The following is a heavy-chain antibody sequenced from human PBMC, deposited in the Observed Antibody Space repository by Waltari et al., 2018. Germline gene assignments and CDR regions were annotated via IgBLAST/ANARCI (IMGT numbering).Heavy chain of an antibody. CDR3: ARDRGIISPFFDY. CDR2: VSYSGST. Sequence: QVQLQESGPGLVKPSETLPLTCTVSGGFSSSYWWSWIRQPPGKGLEWIGYVSYSGSTNYNPSLKSRVTISVDTSNNQFSLKLSSVTAADTAVYFCARDRGIISPFFDYWGQGVLVIVSS. V-gene: IGHV4-59*01. CDR1: GGFSSSYW. D-gene: IGHD3-3*02. J-gene: IGHJ4*02.